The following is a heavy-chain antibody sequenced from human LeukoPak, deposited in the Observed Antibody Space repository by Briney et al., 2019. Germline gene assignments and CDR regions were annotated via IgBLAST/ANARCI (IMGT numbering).Heavy chain of an antibody. CDR3: ARGPQWRGDYYYMDV. Sequence: ASVRVSSMASVYSFTNFDINWVRQATGQGVEWMGWMNPNSGNKGYAQKFQGRVSMTMNTSITTAYMELSSLRSEDTAVYYCARGPQWRGDYYYMDVWGRGTTVTVSS. J-gene: IGHJ6*03. CDR2: MNPNSGNK. D-gene: IGHD6-19*01. CDR1: VYSFTNFD. V-gene: IGHV1-8*01.